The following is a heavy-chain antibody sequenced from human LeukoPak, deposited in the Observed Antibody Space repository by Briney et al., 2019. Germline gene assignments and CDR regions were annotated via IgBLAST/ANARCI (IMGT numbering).Heavy chain of an antibody. J-gene: IGHJ4*02. CDR2: ISANNGNT. D-gene: IGHD2-15*01. Sequence: ASVNVSCKASGYTFNSYGISWVRQAPGQGLEWMGWISANNGNTNYAQKFQGRLTMTTDTSTNTAYMELRSLRPDDTAVYYCARDFFHGHCSGLTCFLLDSWGQGSLVTVSS. V-gene: IGHV1-18*01. CDR3: ARDFFHGHCSGLTCFLLDS. CDR1: GYTFNSYG.